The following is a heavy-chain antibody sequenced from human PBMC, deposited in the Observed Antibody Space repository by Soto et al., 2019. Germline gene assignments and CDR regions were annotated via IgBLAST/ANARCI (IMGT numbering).Heavy chain of an antibody. CDR1: GFSLITSGVG. Sequence: QITLKESGPTLVKPTQTLTLTCTISGFSLITSGVGVGWIRQPPGKALDWLALIYWDDDKRYSPSLKSRLTISKDPSKNQVVLTMTNMDPVDTATYYCAHIVTGCFTWGRGALVTVSS. D-gene: IGHD3-16*01. CDR3: AHIVTGCFT. V-gene: IGHV2-5*02. CDR2: IYWDDDK. J-gene: IGHJ5*02.